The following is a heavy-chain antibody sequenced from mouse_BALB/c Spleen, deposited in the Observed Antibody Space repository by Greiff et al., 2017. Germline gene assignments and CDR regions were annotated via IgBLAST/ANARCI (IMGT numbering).Heavy chain of an antibody. CDR1: GYSITSDYA. D-gene: IGHD1-1*01. V-gene: IGHV3-2*02. J-gene: IGHJ4*01. Sequence: EVKLVESGPGLVKPSQSLSLTCTVTGYSITSDYAWNWIRQFPGNKLEWMGYISYSGSTSYNPSLKSRISITRDTSKNQFFLQLNSVTTEDTATYYCARGGSSFNLYYYAMDYWGQGTSVTVSS. CDR2: ISYSGST. CDR3: ARGGSSFNLYYYAMDY.